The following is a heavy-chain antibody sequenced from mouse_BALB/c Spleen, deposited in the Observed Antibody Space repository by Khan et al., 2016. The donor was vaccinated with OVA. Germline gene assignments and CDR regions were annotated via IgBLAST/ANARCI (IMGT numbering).Heavy chain of an antibody. Sequence: QVQLKQSGPGLVQPSQSLSITCTVSGFSLTSYGVHWVRQSPGKGLEWLGVIWSGGITDYNATFISRLSISKDISKSQVFFKMNSLQANDTATYYCARNRNGYFDYWGQGTTLTVSA. CDR1: GFSLTSYG. D-gene: IGHD1-1*02. CDR3: ARNRNGYFDY. J-gene: IGHJ2*01. CDR2: IWSGGIT. V-gene: IGHV2-2*02.